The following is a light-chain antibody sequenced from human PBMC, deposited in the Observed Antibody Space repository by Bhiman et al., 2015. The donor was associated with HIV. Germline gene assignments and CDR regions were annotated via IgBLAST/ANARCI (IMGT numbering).Light chain of an antibody. J-gene: IGLJ1*01. CDR2: DVS. CDR3: CSYVDTDNYV. CDR1: SSDIGAYNF. V-gene: IGLV2-23*02. Sequence: QSALTQPASVSGSPGQSITISCSGSSSDIGAYNFVSWYQHHPGKVPKLIIYDVSLRPSGVSNRFSGSKSGNTASLTISGLLAEDEAEYYCCSYVDTDNYVFGTGTTVTV.